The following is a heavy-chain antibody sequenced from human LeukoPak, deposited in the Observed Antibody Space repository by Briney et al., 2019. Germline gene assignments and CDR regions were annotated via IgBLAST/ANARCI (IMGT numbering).Heavy chain of an antibody. J-gene: IGHJ4*02. CDR2: IIPSGHTT. CDR3: AKDDRWLQFCC. V-gene: IGHV3-23*01. CDR1: GFTFSSYG. Sequence: GGSLRLSCAASGFTFSSYGMSWVRQAPGKGLEWVSGIIPSGHTTYYADSVRGRFTISRDNSRNTVYLQMNSLRAEDTAVYYCAKDDRWLQFCCWGQGTLVTVSA. D-gene: IGHD5-24*01.